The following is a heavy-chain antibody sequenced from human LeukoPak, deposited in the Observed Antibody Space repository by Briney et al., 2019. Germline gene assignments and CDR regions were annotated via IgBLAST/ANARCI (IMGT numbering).Heavy chain of an antibody. CDR3: ARDKRGYYDSSGYYGDAFDI. CDR2: IYHSGST. J-gene: IGHJ3*02. D-gene: IGHD3-22*01. V-gene: IGHV4-38-2*02. CDR1: GYSISSGYY. Sequence: SETLSLTCTVSGYSISSGYYWGWIRQPPGKGLEWIGSIYHSGSTYYNPSLKSRVTISVDTSKNQFSLKLSSVTAADTAVYYCARDKRGYYDSSGYYGDAFDIWGQGTMVTVSS.